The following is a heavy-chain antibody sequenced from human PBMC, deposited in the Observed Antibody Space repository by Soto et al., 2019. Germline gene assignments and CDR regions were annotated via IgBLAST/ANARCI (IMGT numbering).Heavy chain of an antibody. V-gene: IGHV1-69*06. J-gene: IGHJ4*01. CDR3: ARGLGRDGYNFGY. D-gene: IGHD5-12*01. CDR2: IIPIFGTA. Sequence: SVKVSCKASGGTFSSYAISWVRQAPGQGLEWMGGIIPIFGTANYAQKFQGRVTITADKSTSTAYMELSSLRSEDTAVYYCARGLGRDGYNFGYWGQEPWSPSPQ. CDR1: GGTFSSYA.